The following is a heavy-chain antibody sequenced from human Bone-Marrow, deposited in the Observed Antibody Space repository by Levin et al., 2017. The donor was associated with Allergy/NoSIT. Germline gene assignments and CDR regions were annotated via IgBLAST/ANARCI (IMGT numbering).Heavy chain of an antibody. CDR2: FYFSGSA. V-gene: IGHV4-39*01. CDR1: GGSIDSIVSQTHY. J-gene: IGHJ3*02. CDR3: VSGDYGVRRSLCFDI. Sequence: SETLSLTCAVSGGSIDSIVSQTHYGGWVRQFPGRGLEWIGSFYFSGSAYYNPSLKSRVTLSVDKSKRQLALNLASLTAADTAVYYCVSGDYGVRRSLCFDIWGQGAMVTVSP. D-gene: IGHD4-17*01.